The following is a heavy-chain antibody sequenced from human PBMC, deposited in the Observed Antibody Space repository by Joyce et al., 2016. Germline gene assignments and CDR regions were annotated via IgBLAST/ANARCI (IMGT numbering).Heavy chain of an antibody. D-gene: IGHD2-2*01. V-gene: IGHV3-23*01. Sequence: GGGLVQPGGSLRLSCAASGFTFTSYAMTWVRQAPGKGLEWVSGISGSGDSTHYADSVKGRFTISRDNSKNTLYLQMKSLRAEDTAVYYCVKEEDIVVVPAASSYWGQGTLVTVSS. CDR1: GFTFTSYA. CDR3: VKEEDIVVVPAASSY. CDR2: ISGSGDST. J-gene: IGHJ4*02.